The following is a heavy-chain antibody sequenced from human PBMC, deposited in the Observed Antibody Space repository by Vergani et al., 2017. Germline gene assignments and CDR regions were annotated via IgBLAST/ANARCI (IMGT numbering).Heavy chain of an antibody. V-gene: IGHV4-34*01. J-gene: IGHJ6*03. CDR2: IDHTGRP. CDR1: GGSFTSYH. D-gene: IGHD4-11*01. Sequence: QVQLQQWGGGLLKPSETLSLSCVVNGGSFTSYHWTWIRQSPGEGLEWVGDIDHTGRPDYNPSLKSRHTIAVDKSRNQFSLTLNSVTATDTAIYCCARVNTETNGHLYYYYYMDVWGQGTAVTVS. CDR3: ARVNTETNGHLYYYYYMDV.